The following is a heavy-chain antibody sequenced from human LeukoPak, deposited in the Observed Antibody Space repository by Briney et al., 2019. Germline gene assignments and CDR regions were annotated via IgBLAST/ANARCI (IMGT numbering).Heavy chain of an antibody. CDR3: AKDSGIAAAGTFGP. V-gene: IGHV3-9*01. D-gene: IGHD6-13*01. CDR2: ISWNSGSI. CDR1: GFTFDDYA. Sequence: PGGSLRLSCAASGFTFDDYAMHWVRQAPGKGLEWVSGISWNSGSIGYADSVKGRFTISRDNAKNSLYLQMNSLRAEDTALYYCAKDSGIAAAGTFGPWGQGTLVTVSS. J-gene: IGHJ5*02.